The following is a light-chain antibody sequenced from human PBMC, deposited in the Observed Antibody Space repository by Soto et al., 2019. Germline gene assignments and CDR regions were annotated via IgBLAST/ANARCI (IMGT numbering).Light chain of an antibody. J-gene: IGKJ1*01. CDR3: MLGTHWPLWT. CDR2: KVA. V-gene: IGKV2-30*01. Sequence: DVVMTQSPLSLPVTLGQPASISCNSSQSLVSSDGNTYLNWFQQRPGHSPRRLIYKVANRDSGVTDRFCGGGSGADFSMKISRVQAEDVGVYYCMLGTHWPLWTFGQGTKVEIK. CDR1: QSLVSSDGNTY.